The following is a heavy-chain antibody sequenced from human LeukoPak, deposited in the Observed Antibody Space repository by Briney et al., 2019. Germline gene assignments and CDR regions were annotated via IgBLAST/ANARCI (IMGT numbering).Heavy chain of an antibody. CDR2: IYTSGST. Sequence: SQTLSLTCTVSGGSISSGGYYWSWIRQPAGKGLEWIGRIYTSGSTNYNPSLKSRVTMSVDTSKNQFSLKLSSVTAADTAVYYCAREGYYSSNWFDPWGQGTLVTVSS. CDR3: AREGYYSSNWFDP. CDR1: GGSISSGGYY. D-gene: IGHD4-11*01. V-gene: IGHV4-61*02. J-gene: IGHJ5*02.